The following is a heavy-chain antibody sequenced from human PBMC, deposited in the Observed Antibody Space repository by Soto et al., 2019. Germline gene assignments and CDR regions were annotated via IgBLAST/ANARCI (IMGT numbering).Heavy chain of an antibody. D-gene: IGHD5-18*01. CDR3: AHTRRYSYGYRYYFDY. CDR2: IYWDDDK. Sequence: QITLKESGPTLVKPTQTLTLTCTFSGFSLSTSGVGVGWIRQPPGKALEWLALIYWDDDKRYSPSLKSRLTITKDTSKNQVVLTMTNMDPVDTATYYCAHTRRYSYGYRYYFDYWGQGTLVTVSS. CDR1: GFSLSTSGVG. V-gene: IGHV2-5*02. J-gene: IGHJ4*02.